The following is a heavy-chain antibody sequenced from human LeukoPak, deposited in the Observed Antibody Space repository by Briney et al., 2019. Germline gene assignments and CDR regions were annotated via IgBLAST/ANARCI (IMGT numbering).Heavy chain of an antibody. J-gene: IGHJ3*02. V-gene: IGHV3-9*01. CDR2: ISWNSVGI. D-gene: IGHD6-19*01. Sequence: GGSLRLSCAASGFTFDDYAMHWVRQSPGKGLEWVSGISWNSVGIGYADSVKGRFTISRDNAKNSLYLQMNSLRAEDTAVYYCAREMKDEQWLTRDAFDIWGQGTMVTVSS. CDR3: AREMKDEQWLTRDAFDI. CDR1: GFTFDDYA.